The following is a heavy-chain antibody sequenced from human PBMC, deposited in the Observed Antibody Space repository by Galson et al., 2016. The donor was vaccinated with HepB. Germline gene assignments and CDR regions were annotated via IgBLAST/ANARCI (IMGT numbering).Heavy chain of an antibody. Sequence: SLRLSCAASGFTFSTYSMNWVRQAPGKGLEWVSYLSSGSTTIYYADSVKGRFTISRDNAKNSVYLQMNSLRVEDTAVYFCASGYTSGRWGQGALVTVSS. CDR3: ASGYTSGR. CDR2: LSSGSTTI. CDR1: GFTFSTYS. V-gene: IGHV3-48*01. J-gene: IGHJ4*02. D-gene: IGHD6-19*01.